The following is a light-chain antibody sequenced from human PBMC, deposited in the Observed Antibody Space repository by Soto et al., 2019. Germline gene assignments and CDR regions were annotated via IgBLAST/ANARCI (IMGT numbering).Light chain of an antibody. V-gene: IGKV3-15*01. CDR1: QSVSGN. CDR3: QQYNNWHLT. J-gene: IGKJ3*01. CDR2: GAS. Sequence: EIVMTQSPATLSVSPGERATLSCRASQSVSGNLAWYQQKPGQAPRLLIYGASTRATGIPARFSGGGSGTEFTLTISRLQSEDFAVYYCQQYNNWHLTFGPGTKVDIK.